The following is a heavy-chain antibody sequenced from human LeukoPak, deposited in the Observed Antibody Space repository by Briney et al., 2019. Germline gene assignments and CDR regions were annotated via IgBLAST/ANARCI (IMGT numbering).Heavy chain of an antibody. CDR3: ARDVGYRSWFDP. CDR1: GFTVSSNY. V-gene: IGHV3-53*01. CDR2: IYSGGST. J-gene: IGHJ5*02. D-gene: IGHD5-18*01. Sequence: GGSLRLSCAASGFTVSSNYMSWVRQAPGKRLEWVSVIYSGGSTYYADSVKGRFTISRDNSKNTLYLQMNSLRAEDTAVYYCARDVGYRSWFDPWGQGTLVIVSS.